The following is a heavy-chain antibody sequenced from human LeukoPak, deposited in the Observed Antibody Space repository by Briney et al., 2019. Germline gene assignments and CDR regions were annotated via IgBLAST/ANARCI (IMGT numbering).Heavy chain of an antibody. CDR2: IKEDGSAE. J-gene: IGHJ3*02. V-gene: IGHV3-7*01. Sequence: GGSLRLSCAAAGFTFTNYWMIWVRQAPGKGLEWVANIKEDGSAEFYADSVKGRFTLSRDNAKNSVYLQMNSLRAEDTAVYYCARDRVRREYSDSSGYRPDAFDIWGQGTMVTVSS. CDR1: GFTFTNYW. CDR3: ARDRVRREYSDSSGYRPDAFDI. D-gene: IGHD3-22*01.